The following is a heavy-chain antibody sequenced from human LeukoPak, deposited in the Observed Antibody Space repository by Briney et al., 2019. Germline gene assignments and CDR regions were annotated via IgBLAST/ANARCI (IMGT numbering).Heavy chain of an antibody. J-gene: IGHJ4*02. CDR3: AGDKDEYGLFDY. V-gene: IGHV1-46*01. Sequence: ASVKVSCKASGNTFTSYYMHWVRQAPGQGLEWMGIINPSGVSTIYAQNFQGRVTMTRDTSTSTVYMELSSLRSEDTAVYYCAGDKDEYGLFDYWGQGHLIIVSS. D-gene: IGHD4-17*01. CDR2: INPSGVST. CDR1: GNTFTSYY.